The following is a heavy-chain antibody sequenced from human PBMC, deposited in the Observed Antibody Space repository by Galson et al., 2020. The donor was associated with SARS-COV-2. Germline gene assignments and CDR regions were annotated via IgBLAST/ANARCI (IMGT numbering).Heavy chain of an antibody. Sequence: GESLKISCAASGFTFSSYSMNWVRQAPGKGLEWVSSISSSSSYIYYADSVKGRFTISRDNAKNLLYLQMNSLRAEDTAVYYCARDLWDSSGSWGQGTLVTVSS. CDR1: GFTFSSYS. J-gene: IGHJ5*02. CDR2: ISSSSSYI. D-gene: IGHD3-22*01. CDR3: ARDLWDSSGS. V-gene: IGHV3-21*01.